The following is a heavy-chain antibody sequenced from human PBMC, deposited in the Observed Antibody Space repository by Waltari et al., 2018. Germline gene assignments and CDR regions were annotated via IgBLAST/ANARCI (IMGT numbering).Heavy chain of an antibody. Sequence: EVQLVESGGGLVQPGGYLRLSCAASGFTFSSYSLNWFRQAPGKGLEWVSYISSSSSTIYYADSVKGRFTISRDNAKNSLYLQMNSLRAEDTAVYYCARDRGRGLNYWGQGTLVTVSS. CDR2: ISSSSSTI. CDR1: GFTFSSYS. D-gene: IGHD3-16*01. CDR3: ARDRGRGLNY. J-gene: IGHJ4*02. V-gene: IGHV3-48*01.